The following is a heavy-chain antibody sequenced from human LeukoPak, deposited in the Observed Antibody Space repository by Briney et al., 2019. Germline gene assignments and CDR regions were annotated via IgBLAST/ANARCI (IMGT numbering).Heavy chain of an antibody. V-gene: IGHV3-43*02. CDR2: ISGDGGST. CDR1: GFTFDDYA. D-gene: IGHD1-14*01. CDR3: VKDTALGTTMDV. Sequence: GGSLRLSCAASGFTFDDYAMHWVRQAPGKGLEWVSLISGDGGSTYYADSVKGRFTISRDNSKNSLYLQMNSLRTEDTALYYCVKDTALGTTMDVWGQGTTVTVSS. J-gene: IGHJ6*02.